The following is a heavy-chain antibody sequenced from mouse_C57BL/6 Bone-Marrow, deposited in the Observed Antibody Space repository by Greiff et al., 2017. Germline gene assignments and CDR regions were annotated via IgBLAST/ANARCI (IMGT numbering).Heavy chain of an antibody. J-gene: IGHJ4*01. CDR1: GYTFTDYY. CDR3: ARGRRSYRKGAMDY. D-gene: IGHD2-12*01. V-gene: IGHV1-26*01. Sequence: EVQLQQSGPELVKPGASVKISCKASGYTFTDYYMNWVKQSHGKSLEWIGDINPNNGGTSYNQKFKGKATLTVDKSSSTAYMGLRSLTSEDSAVYYCARGRRSYRKGAMDYWGQGTSVTVSS. CDR2: INPNNGGT.